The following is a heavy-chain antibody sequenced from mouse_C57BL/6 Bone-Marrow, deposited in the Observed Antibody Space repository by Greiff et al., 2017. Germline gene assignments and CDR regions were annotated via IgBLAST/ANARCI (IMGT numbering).Heavy chain of an antibody. CDR3: ARSDLLWGFAY. CDR1: GYTFTSYD. Sequence: VMLVESGPELVKPGASVKLSCKASGYTFTSYDINWVKQRPGQGLEWIGWIYPRDGSTKYNEKFKGKATLTVDTSSSTAYMELHSLTSEDSAVYFCARSDLLWGFAYWGQGTLVTVSA. J-gene: IGHJ3*01. CDR2: IYPRDGST. D-gene: IGHD2-1*01. V-gene: IGHV1-85*01.